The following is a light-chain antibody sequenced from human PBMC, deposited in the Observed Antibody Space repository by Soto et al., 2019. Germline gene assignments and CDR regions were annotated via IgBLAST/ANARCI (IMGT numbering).Light chain of an antibody. V-gene: IGLV2-11*01. CDR3: CSYGGTYTVRI. Sequence: QSALTQPRSVSGSPGQSVTISCTGTSSDVGAYNYVSWYQQHPGKVPKLMIYDVSKRPSGVPDRFSGSKSGNTASLTISGLQAEDEADYYCCSYGGTYTVRIFGGGTKLTVL. CDR1: SSDVGAYNY. CDR2: DVS. J-gene: IGLJ2*01.